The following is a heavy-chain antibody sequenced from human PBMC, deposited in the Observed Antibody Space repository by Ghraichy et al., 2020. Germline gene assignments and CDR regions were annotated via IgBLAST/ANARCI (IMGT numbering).Heavy chain of an antibody. J-gene: IGHJ3*02. CDR1: GGSINNYY. CDR2: IYYSGTT. CDR3: ARQTCNGGCYYKRPFDI. Sequence: SETLSLTCTVSGGSINNYYWGWIRQPPGKGLEWIGYIYYSGTTNYNPSLKSRLTISVDASKNQFSLKLNSVSAADTAIYYCARQTCNGGCYYKRPFDIWGQGTMVTVSS. V-gene: IGHV4-59*08. D-gene: IGHD2-15*01.